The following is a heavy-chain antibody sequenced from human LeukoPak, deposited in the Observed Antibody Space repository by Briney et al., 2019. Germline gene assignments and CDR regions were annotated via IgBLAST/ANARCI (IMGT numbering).Heavy chain of an antibody. J-gene: IGHJ4*02. Sequence: PGRSLRLSCAASGFTFSSYWMHWVRQAPGKGLVWVSRINSDGSSTSYADSVKGRFTISRDNAKNTLYLQMNSLRAEDTAVYYCASGIGDRYYYDSSGYYPVWGQGTLVTVSS. D-gene: IGHD3-22*01. CDR1: GFTFSSYW. CDR2: INSDGSST. CDR3: ASGIGDRYYYDSSGYYPV. V-gene: IGHV3-74*01.